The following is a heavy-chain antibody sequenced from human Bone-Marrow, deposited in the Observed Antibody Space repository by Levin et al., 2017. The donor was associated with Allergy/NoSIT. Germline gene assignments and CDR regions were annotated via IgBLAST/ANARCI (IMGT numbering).Heavy chain of an antibody. CDR1: GFTFSSYA. Sequence: GGSLRLSCAASGFTFSSYAMHWVRQAPGKGLEWVAVISYDGSNKYYADSVKGRFTISRDNSKNTLYLQMNSLRAEDTAVYYCASLRWLRMFYYYYGMDGWGQGTTVTVSS. V-gene: IGHV3-30*04. CDR3: ASLRWLRMFYYYYGMDG. J-gene: IGHJ6*02. D-gene: IGHD5-12*01. CDR2: ISYDGSNK.